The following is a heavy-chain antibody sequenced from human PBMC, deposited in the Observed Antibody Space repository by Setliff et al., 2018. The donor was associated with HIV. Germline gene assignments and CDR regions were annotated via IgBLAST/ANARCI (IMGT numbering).Heavy chain of an antibody. D-gene: IGHD3-3*01. CDR1: GFTLSTYG. CDR2: ILYDESDK. CDR3: ARSEFVGWLFFDY. Sequence: GGSLRLSCAASGFTLSTYGMYWVRQAPGKGLEWVAVILYDESDKYYADSVKGRFTISRDNSKNTVYLQMNSLRAEDTAVYYCARSEFVGWLFFDYWGQGTLVTVSS. V-gene: IGHV3-30*03. J-gene: IGHJ4*02.